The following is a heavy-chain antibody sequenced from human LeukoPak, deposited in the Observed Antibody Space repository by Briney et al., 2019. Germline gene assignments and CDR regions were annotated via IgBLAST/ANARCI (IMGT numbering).Heavy chain of an antibody. CDR2: INPNSGGT. CDR1: GYTFTGYY. D-gene: IGHD5-12*01. J-gene: IGHJ6*02. V-gene: IGHV1-2*02. CDR3: ARGVGWLRRPYYYYGMDV. Sequence: ASVKVSCKASGYTFTGYYMHWVRQAPGQGLEWMGWINPNSGGTNYAQKFQGRVTMTRDTSISTAYMELSRLRSDDTAVYYGARGVGWLRRPYYYYGMDVWGQGTTVTVSS.